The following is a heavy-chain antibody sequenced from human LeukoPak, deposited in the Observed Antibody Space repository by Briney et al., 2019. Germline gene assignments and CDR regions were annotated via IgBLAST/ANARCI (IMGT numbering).Heavy chain of an antibody. J-gene: IGHJ4*02. D-gene: IGHD2-21*02. CDR1: GGTFSSYA. CDR3: ARGEVRAYCGGDCYQCDY. Sequence: PSVKVSCKASGGTFSSYAISWVRQAPGQGLEWMGGIIPIFGTANYAQKFQGRVTITTDESTSTAYMELSSLRSEDTAVYYCARGEVRAYCGGDCYQCDYWGQGTPVTVSS. V-gene: IGHV1-69*05. CDR2: IIPIFGTA.